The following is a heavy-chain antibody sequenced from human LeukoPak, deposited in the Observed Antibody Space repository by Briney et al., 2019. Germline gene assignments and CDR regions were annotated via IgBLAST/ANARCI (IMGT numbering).Heavy chain of an antibody. D-gene: IGHD3-10*01. CDR1: GFTFDDYA. J-gene: IGHJ4*02. CDR2: ISGDGGST. CDR3: AKDYLSLYGSGSYVDY. Sequence: GGSLRLSCAASGFTFDDYAMHWVRQALGKGLEWVSLISGDGGSTYYADSVKGRFTISRDNSKNSLYLQMNSLRTEDTALYYCAKDYLSLYGSGSYVDYWGQGTLVTVSS. V-gene: IGHV3-43*02.